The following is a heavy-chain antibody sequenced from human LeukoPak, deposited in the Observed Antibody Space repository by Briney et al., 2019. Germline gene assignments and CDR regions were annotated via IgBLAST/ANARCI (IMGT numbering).Heavy chain of an antibody. Sequence: GGSLRLSCAASGFTFSSYSMNWVRQAPGKGLEWVSSISSSSSYIYYADSVKGRFTISRDNAKNSLYLQMNSLRAEDTAVYYCAKAGWESPAFDIWGQGTMVTVSS. CDR1: GFTFSSYS. D-gene: IGHD1-26*01. J-gene: IGHJ3*02. CDR2: ISSSSSYI. V-gene: IGHV3-21*04. CDR3: AKAGWESPAFDI.